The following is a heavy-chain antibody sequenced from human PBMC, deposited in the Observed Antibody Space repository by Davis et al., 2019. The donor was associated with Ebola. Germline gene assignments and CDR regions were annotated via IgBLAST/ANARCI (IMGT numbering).Heavy chain of an antibody. CDR1: GGSISSYY. CDR3: ARMDYDFWSGYYQFNYYYYMDV. CDR2: INHSGST. D-gene: IGHD3-3*01. J-gene: IGHJ6*03. V-gene: IGHV4-34*09. Sequence: PSEILSLTCTVSGGSISSYYWSWIRQPPGKGLEWIGEINHSGSTYYNPSLKSRVTISVDTSKNQFSLKLSSVTAADTAVYYCARMDYDFWSGYYQFNYYYYMDVWGKGTTVTVSS.